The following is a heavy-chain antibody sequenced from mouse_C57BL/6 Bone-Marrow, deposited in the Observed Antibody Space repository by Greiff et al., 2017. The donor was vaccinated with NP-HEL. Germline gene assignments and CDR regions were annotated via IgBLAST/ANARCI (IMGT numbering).Heavy chain of an antibody. Sequence: EVQRVESGGDLVKPGGSLKLSCAACGFTFSSYGMSWVRQTPDKRLEWVATISSGGSYTYYPDSVKGRFTISRDNAKNTLYLQMSSLKSEDTAMYYCARFAHYYGSSGFAYWGQGTLVTVSA. J-gene: IGHJ3*01. D-gene: IGHD1-1*01. CDR3: ARFAHYYGSSGFAY. CDR2: ISSGGSYT. V-gene: IGHV5-6*01. CDR1: GFTFSSYG.